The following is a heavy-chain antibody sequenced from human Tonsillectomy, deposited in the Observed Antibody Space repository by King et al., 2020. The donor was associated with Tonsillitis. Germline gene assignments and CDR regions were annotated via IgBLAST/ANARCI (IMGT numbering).Heavy chain of an antibody. V-gene: IGHV4-59*08. CDR1: GGSLTSYF. J-gene: IGHJ4*01. CDR2: IYYSGST. Sequence: VQLQESGPGLVKPSETLSLTCTVSGGSLTSYFWNWIRQPPGKGLEWIGYIYYSGSTNYNPSLKSRVTISVDTSKNQFSLRLRSVTAADTAVYYCARPPSSGGDMSVFHYWGQG. CDR3: ARPPSSGGDMSVFHY. D-gene: IGHD2-21*01.